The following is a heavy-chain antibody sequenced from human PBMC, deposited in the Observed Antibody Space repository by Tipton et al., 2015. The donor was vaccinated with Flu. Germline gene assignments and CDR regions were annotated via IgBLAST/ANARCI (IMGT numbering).Heavy chain of an antibody. V-gene: IGHV3-30*02. J-gene: IGHJ4*02. CDR2: IRHDGSDK. Sequence: QLVQSGGGVVQPGGSLRLSCAASGFTFSGYGMHWVRQAPGKGLEWVAFIRHDGSDKYYADSVKGRFTISRDDSKSALYLLITTLRPEDTAVYYCAKDGWDTSGWYPFDYWGQGTLVTVSS. D-gene: IGHD6-19*01. CDR3: AKDGWDTSGWYPFDY. CDR1: GFTFSGYG.